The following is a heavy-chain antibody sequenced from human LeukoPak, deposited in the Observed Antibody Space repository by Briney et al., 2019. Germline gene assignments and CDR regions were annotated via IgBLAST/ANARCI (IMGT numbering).Heavy chain of an antibody. D-gene: IGHD5-24*01. CDR1: GFTFNSYA. V-gene: IGHV3-NL1*01. J-gene: IGHJ3*02. Sequence: GGSLRLSCAASGFTFNSYAMHWVRQAPGKGLEWVAGIGWASKSIIYADSVKGRFTISRDNGRNSLYLEMNSLRLEDTALYFCAKAMAAPGAFDIWGRGTVVTVSS. CDR2: IGWASKSI. CDR3: AKAMAAPGAFDI.